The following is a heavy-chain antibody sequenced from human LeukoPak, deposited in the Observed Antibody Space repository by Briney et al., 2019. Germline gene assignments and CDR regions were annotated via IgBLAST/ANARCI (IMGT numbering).Heavy chain of an antibody. D-gene: IGHD3-9*01. V-gene: IGHV1-46*01. J-gene: IGHJ4*02. CDR2: INPSGGST. CDR1: GYTFTMFG. Sequence: ASVKVSCKTSGYTFTMFGISWVRQAPGQGLEWMGIINPSGGSTSYAQKFQGRVTMTRDTSTSTVYMELSSLRSGDTAVYYCARDDYDILTGYYTPDDYWGQGTLVTVSS. CDR3: ARDDYDILTGYYTPDDY.